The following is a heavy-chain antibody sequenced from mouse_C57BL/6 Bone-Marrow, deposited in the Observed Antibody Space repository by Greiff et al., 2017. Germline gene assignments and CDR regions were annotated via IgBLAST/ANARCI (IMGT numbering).Heavy chain of an antibody. J-gene: IGHJ2*01. Sequence: VQLQQSGPELVKPGASVKISCKASGYTFTDYYMNWVKQSHGKSLEWIGDINPNNGGTSYNQKFKGKATLTVDKSSSTAYMELRSLTSEDSAVYYCARNYYGSSSYYFDYWGQGTTLTVSS. CDR1: GYTFTDYY. V-gene: IGHV1-26*01. D-gene: IGHD1-1*01. CDR3: ARNYYGSSSYYFDY. CDR2: INPNNGGT.